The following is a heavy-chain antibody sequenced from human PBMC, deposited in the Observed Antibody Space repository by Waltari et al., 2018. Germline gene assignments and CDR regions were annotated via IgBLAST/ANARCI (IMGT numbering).Heavy chain of an antibody. V-gene: IGHV3-53*01. J-gene: IGHJ3*02. CDR3: ARDAEGGAFDI. D-gene: IGHD3-16*01. CDR2: SYSGGST. CDR1: GFTVSSNY. Sequence: EVQLVESGGGLIQPGGSLRLSCAASGFTVSSNYMSWVRQAPGKGLDWVSVSYSGGSTYYADSVKGRFTISRDISKNTLYLQMNSLRAEDTAVYYCARDAEGGAFDIWGQGTMVTVSS.